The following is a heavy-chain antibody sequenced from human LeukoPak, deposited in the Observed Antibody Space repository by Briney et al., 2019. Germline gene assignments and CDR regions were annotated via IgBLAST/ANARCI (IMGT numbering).Heavy chain of an antibody. J-gene: IGHJ3*02. D-gene: IGHD3-22*01. V-gene: IGHV3-53*01. Sequence: GGSLRLSCAATVLSDYMNWVRQAPGKGLEWVSVIYSSGLTYYADSVKGRFTISRDNSKNTLYLQMNTLRAEDTAVYYCTGTVTYFDSSTYPPDAFDIWGQGTMVTVSS. CDR3: TGTVTYFDSSTYPPDAFDI. CDR2: IYSSGLT. CDR1: VLSDY.